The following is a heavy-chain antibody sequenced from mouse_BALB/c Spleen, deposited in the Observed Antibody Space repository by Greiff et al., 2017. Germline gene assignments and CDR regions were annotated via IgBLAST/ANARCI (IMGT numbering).Heavy chain of an antibody. V-gene: IGHV1S135*01. Sequence: EVQLQQSGPELMKPGASVKISCKASGYSFTSYYMHWVKQSHGKSLEWIGYIDPFNGGTSYNQKFKGKATLTVDKSSSTAYMHLSSLTSEDSAVYYCARPQLGLDYWGQGTTLTVSS. CDR1: GYSFTSYY. D-gene: IGHD4-1*02. CDR3: ARPQLGLDY. J-gene: IGHJ2*01. CDR2: IDPFNGGT.